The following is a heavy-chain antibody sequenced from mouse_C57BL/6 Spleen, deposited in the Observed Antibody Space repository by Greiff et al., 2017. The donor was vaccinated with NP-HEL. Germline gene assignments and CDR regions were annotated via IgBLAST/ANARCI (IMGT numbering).Heavy chain of an antibody. CDR1: GYAFSSYW. D-gene: IGHD1-1*01. V-gene: IGHV1-80*01. CDR2: LYPGDGDT. J-gene: IGHJ3*01. Sequence: QVQLQQSGAELVKPGASVKISCKASGYAFSSYWMNWVKQRPGKGLEWIGQLYPGDGDTNYNGKFKGKATLTADKSSSTAYMQRSSLTSEDSAVYFCARPSPLLLRSFAYWGQGTLVTVSA. CDR3: ARPSPLLLRSFAY.